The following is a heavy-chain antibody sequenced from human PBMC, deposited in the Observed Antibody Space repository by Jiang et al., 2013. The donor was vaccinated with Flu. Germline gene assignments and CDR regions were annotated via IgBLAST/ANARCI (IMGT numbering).Heavy chain of an antibody. V-gene: IGHV6-1*01. Sequence: QTLSLTCAISGDSVSSNSAVWNWIRQSPSRGLEWLGRTYYRSEWCNHYAVSVKSRITINPDTSKNHFSLQLNSVTPEDTAVYFCARDAEGSSYFDYWGQGTLVTVSS. D-gene: IGHD1-14*01. CDR2: TYYRSEWCN. J-gene: IGHJ4*02. CDR1: GDSVSSNSAV. CDR3: ARDAEGSSYFDY.